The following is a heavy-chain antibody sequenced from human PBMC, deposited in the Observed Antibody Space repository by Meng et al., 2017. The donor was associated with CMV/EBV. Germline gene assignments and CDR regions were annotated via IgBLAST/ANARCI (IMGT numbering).Heavy chain of an antibody. Sequence: ASVKVSCKASGYTFTSYGISWVRQAPGQGLEWMGWISAYNGNTNYAQELQGRVTMTTDTSTSTAYMELRSLRSDDTAVYYCARDGHLDQNYYGMDVWGQGTTVTVSS. CDR1: GYTFTSYG. D-gene: IGHD2-2*03. CDR3: ARDGHLDQNYYGMDV. J-gene: IGHJ6*02. CDR2: ISAYNGNT. V-gene: IGHV1-18*01.